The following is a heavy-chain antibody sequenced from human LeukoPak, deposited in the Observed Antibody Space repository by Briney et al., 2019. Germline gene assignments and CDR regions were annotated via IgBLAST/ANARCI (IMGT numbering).Heavy chain of an antibody. CDR2: MYYTGSP. V-gene: IGHV4-39*01. CDR3: ARRPNGRGFDI. J-gene: IGHJ3*02. Sequence: SETPSLTCTVSGGSISSSAYYWGWIRQPPGKGLEWLGDMYYTGSPYSNPSLRSRVIMSVDTSKTQFSLRLSSVTAADTAVYYCARRPNGRGFDIWGQGTMVTVSS. CDR1: GGSISSSAYY. D-gene: IGHD1-1*01.